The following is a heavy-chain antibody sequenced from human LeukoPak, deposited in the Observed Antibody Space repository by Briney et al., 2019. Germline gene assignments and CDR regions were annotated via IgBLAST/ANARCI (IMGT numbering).Heavy chain of an antibody. D-gene: IGHD3-9*01. V-gene: IGHV1-69*02. J-gene: IGHJ4*02. CDR2: IIPILGIA. CDR1: GGTFSSYT. Sequence: SVKVSCKASGGTFSSYTISWVRQAPGQGLEWMGRIIPILGIASYAQKFQGRVTITADKSTSTAYMELSSLRSEDTAVYYCASSPAVLTGYYSPFDYWGQGTLVTVSS. CDR3: ASSPAVLTGYYSPFDY.